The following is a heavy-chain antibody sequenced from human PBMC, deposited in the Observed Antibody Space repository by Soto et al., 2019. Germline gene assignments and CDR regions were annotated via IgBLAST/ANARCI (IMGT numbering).Heavy chain of an antibody. D-gene: IGHD1-26*01. J-gene: IGHJ4*02. CDR1: GFTFSSYS. CDR3: ASYPGVGATDFDY. Sequence: GGSLRLSCAASGFTFSSYSMNWVRQAPGKGLEWVSSISSSSYMYYADSVKGRFTISRDNAKNSLYLQMNSLRAEDTAVYYCASYPGVGATDFDYWGQGTLVTVSS. V-gene: IGHV3-21*01. CDR2: ISSSSYM.